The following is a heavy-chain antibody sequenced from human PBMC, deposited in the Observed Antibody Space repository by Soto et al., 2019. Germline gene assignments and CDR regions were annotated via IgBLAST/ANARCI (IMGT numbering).Heavy chain of an antibody. D-gene: IGHD2-21*02. V-gene: IGHV4-61*01. CDR2: IYYSGST. J-gene: IGHJ4*02. CDR3: AGYCGDGCYSDY. Sequence: SETLSLTCTVSGGSVSSGSYCWSWIRQPPGKGLEWIGYIYYSGSTNYNPSLKSRVTISVDTSKNQFSLKLSSVTAADTAVYYCAGYCGDGCYSDYWGQGTLVTVSS. CDR1: GGSVSSGSYC.